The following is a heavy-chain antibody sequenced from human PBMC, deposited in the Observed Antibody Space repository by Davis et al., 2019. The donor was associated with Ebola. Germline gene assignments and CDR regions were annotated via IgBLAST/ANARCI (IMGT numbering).Heavy chain of an antibody. CDR3: ARVYYYGMDV. V-gene: IGHV4-39*01. CDR2: IYYSGST. Sequence: SFSSYWMHWVRQAPGKGLEWIRSIYYSGSTYYNPSLKSRVTISVDTSKNQFSLKLSSVTAADTAVYYCARVYYYGMDVWGQGTTVTVSS. J-gene: IGHJ6*02. CDR1: SFSSYW.